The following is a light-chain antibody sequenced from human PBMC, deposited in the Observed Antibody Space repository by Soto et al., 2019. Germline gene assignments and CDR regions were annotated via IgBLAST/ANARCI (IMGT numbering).Light chain of an antibody. CDR1: QSVSSN. Sequence: EIVMTQSPATLSVSPVERATLYFRSSQSVSSNLAWYQQKPGQAPRLLIYGASTRATGIPARFSGSGSGTEFTLTISSLQSEDFAVYYCQQYNNWPPWKCGQGTKGDIK. CDR3: QQYNNWPPWK. J-gene: IGKJ1*01. V-gene: IGKV3-15*01. CDR2: GAS.